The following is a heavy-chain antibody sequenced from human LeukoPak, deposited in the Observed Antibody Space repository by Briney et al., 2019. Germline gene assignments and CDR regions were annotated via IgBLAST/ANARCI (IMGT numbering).Heavy chain of an antibody. CDR3: ARDRPDYYYGMDV. CDR2: IYYSGST. Sequence: SETLSLTCTVSGGSISSGGYYWSWIRQHPGKGVEWIGYIYYSGSTYYNPSLKSRVTISVDTSKNQFSLKLSSVTAADTAVYYCARDRPDYYYGMDVWGQGTTVTVSS. V-gene: IGHV4-31*03. CDR1: GGSISSGGYY. J-gene: IGHJ6*02.